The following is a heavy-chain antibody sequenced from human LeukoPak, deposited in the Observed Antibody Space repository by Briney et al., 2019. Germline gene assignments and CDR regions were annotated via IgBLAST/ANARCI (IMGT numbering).Heavy chain of an antibody. Sequence: PGGSLRLSCAASGFTFSSYAMSWVRQALGKGLGWVSAISGSGGSTYYADSVKGRFTISRDNSKNTLYLQMNSLRAEDTAVYYCARVVVVVPAVRYFDYWGQGTLVTVSS. D-gene: IGHD2-2*01. V-gene: IGHV3-23*01. J-gene: IGHJ4*02. CDR1: GFTFSSYA. CDR3: ARVVVVVPAVRYFDY. CDR2: ISGSGGST.